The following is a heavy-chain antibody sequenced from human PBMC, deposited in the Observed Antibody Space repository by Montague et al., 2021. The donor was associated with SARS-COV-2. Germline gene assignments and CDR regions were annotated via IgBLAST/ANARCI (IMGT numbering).Heavy chain of an antibody. CDR2: INHGGST. J-gene: IGHJ6*03. CDR1: GTSFSGYY. Sequence: SETLSLTCAVHGTSFSGYYWNWIRQPPGKGLEWIGEINHGGSTKXSPSLKSRLIISADTSKNQFSLKLTSVAAADTAVYYCARLRDGVVPSPILGVGPYYSYYYMDVWGRGTTVTVS. CDR3: ARLRDGVVPSPILGVGPYYSYYYMDV. V-gene: IGHV4-34*01. D-gene: IGHD3-10*01.